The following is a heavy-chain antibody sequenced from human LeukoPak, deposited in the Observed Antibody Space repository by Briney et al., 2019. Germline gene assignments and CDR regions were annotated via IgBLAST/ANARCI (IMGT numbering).Heavy chain of an antibody. Sequence: GESLKISCKGSGYSFTRYWIGWVRHMRGKGLEWMGIIYPGDSDTRYSSSFQGQVTISADRSISTAYLQWSSLKASDTAMYYCARRGSGSPDNWFDPWGQGTLVTVSS. D-gene: IGHD6-19*01. CDR3: ARRGSGSPDNWFDP. V-gene: IGHV5-51*01. J-gene: IGHJ5*02. CDR2: IYPGDSDT. CDR1: GYSFTRYW.